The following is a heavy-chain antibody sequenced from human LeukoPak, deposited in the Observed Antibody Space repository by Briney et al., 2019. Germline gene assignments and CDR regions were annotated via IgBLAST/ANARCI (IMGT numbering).Heavy chain of an antibody. J-gene: IGHJ5*02. V-gene: IGHV3-33*01. Sequence: GRSLRLSCAASGFTFSSYGMHWVRQAPGKGLERVAVIWYDGSNKYYADSVKSRFTISRDNSKNTLYLQMNSLRAEDTAVYYCAREDGEWNEHWFDPWGQEPWSPSPQ. CDR1: GFTFSSYG. D-gene: IGHD1-1*01. CDR2: IWYDGSNK. CDR3: AREDGEWNEHWFDP.